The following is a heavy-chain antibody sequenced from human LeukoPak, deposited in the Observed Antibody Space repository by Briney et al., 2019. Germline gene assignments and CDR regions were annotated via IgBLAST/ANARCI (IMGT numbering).Heavy chain of an antibody. CDR2: IYPGDSDT. CDR3: ARRRFGEKYNWFDP. D-gene: IGHD3-10*01. V-gene: IGHV5-51*01. Sequence: GESLKISCKGSGYNFAKSWIGWVRQMPGKGLEWIGFIYPGDSDTRYSPSFQGQVTISADKSISTAYLQWSSLKASDTAMYYCARRRFGEKYNWFDPWGQGTLVTVSS. J-gene: IGHJ5*02. CDR1: GYNFAKSW.